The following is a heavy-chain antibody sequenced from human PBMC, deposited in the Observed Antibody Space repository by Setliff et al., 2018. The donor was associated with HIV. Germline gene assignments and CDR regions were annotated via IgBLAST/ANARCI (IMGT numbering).Heavy chain of an antibody. CDR3: ARKEKGGAFDI. J-gene: IGHJ3*02. V-gene: IGHV4-59*11. CDR2: YYNGGT. CDR1: GASINSHY. Sequence: PSETLSLTCTVPGASINSHYWNWVRQSPAKGLEWIGYYYNGGTSYNPSLQSRVTISVDTPKNQFSLHLNSVTAADTAVYYCARKEKGGAFDIWGLGTLVTVSS.